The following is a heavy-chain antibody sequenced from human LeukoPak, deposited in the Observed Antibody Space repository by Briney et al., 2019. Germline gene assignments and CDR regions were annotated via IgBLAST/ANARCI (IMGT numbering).Heavy chain of an antibody. J-gene: IGHJ5*02. CDR3: ARSGYYDFWSYHWFDP. Sequence: SQTLSLTCTVSGRSISSYYWSWIRQPPGRGLEWIGYIYYSGSTNYNPSLKSRVTISVDTSKNQFSLKLSSVTAADTAVYYCARSGYYDFWSYHWFDPWGQGTLVTVSS. CDR2: IYYSGST. CDR1: GRSISSYY. V-gene: IGHV4-59*01. D-gene: IGHD3-3*01.